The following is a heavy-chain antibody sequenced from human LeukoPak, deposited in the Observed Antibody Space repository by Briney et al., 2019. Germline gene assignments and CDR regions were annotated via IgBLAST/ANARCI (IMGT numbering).Heavy chain of an antibody. CDR2: ISGYNGNT. V-gene: IGHV1-18*01. Sequence: ASVRVSCKTSGYSFSSYGISWVRQTPGQGLEWMGWISGYNGNTYYSQKFQGRVTMTIDTPTGTAYMEVRSLRSDDTGMYYCARASGSAGHQPPEFFQHWGQGTLVTVSS. D-gene: IGHD3-10*01. CDR3: ARASGSAGHQPPEFFQH. J-gene: IGHJ1*01. CDR1: GYSFSSYG.